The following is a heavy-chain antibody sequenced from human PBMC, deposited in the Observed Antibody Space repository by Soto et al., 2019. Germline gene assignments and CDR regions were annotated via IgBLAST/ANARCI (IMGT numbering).Heavy chain of an antibody. CDR1: GGSISSYY. CDR2: IYYSGST. D-gene: IGHD2-2*02. Sequence: ASETLSLPCTVSGGSISSYYWSWIRQPPGKGLEWIGYIYYSGSTNYNPSLKSRVTISVDTSKNQFSLKLSSVTAADTAVYYCARGDTFYPFDYWGQGTLVTVSS. V-gene: IGHV4-59*01. CDR3: ARGDTFYPFDY. J-gene: IGHJ4*02.